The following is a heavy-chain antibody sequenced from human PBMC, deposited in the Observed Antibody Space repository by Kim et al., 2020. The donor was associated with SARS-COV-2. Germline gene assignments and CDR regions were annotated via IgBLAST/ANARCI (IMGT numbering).Heavy chain of an antibody. CDR2: ISYDGSNK. V-gene: IGHV3-30*18. CDR1: GFNFSSYG. J-gene: IGHJ3*02. Sequence: GGSLRLSCAASGFNFSSYGMHWVRQAPGKGLEWVAVISYDGSNKYYADSVKGRFTISRDNSKNTLYLQMNSLRAEDTAVYYCAKDGVRGVMADAFDIWG. D-gene: IGHD3-10*01. CDR3: AKDGVRGVMADAFDI.